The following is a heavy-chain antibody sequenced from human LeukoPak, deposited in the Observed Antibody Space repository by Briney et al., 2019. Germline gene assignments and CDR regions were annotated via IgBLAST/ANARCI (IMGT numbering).Heavy chain of an antibody. CDR3: ARGSNLAVAGRNWFDP. Sequence: ASVKVSCKASGYTFTSYGINWVRQAPGQGLEWMGWISAYNGNTNYAQKLQGRVTMTTDTSTSTAYMELRSLRSDDTAVYYCARGSNLAVAGRNWFDPWGQGTLVTVSS. J-gene: IGHJ5*02. D-gene: IGHD6-19*01. CDR2: ISAYNGNT. CDR1: GYTFTSYG. V-gene: IGHV1-18*01.